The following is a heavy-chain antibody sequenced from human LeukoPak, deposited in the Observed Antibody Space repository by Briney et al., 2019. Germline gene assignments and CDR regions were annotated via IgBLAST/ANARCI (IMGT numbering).Heavy chain of an antibody. CDR3: ARYGNSSVY. J-gene: IGHJ4*02. Sequence: ASVKVSCKASGYTFTSYYIHWVRQAPGQGLEWMGIINPSGGSTTYAQKFQGRVTMTRDMSTSTVYTELSSLRSEDTAVYYCARYGNSSVYWGQGTLVTVSS. CDR1: GYTFTSYY. CDR2: INPSGGST. D-gene: IGHD6-6*01. V-gene: IGHV1-46*01.